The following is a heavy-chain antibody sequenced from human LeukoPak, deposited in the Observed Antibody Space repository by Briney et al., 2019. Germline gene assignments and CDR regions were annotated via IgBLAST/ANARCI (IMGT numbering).Heavy chain of an antibody. V-gene: IGHV1-69*05. D-gene: IGHD1-26*01. J-gene: IGHJ4*02. Sequence: SVKVSCKASGGTFSSYAINWVRQAPGQGLEWMGGIIPIFGTANYAQKFQGRVTISTGESTSTAYMELSSLRSEDTAVYYCARDVPISRYRRSSAFDYWGQGTLVTVSS. CDR1: GGTFSSYA. CDR3: ARDVPISRYRRSSAFDY. CDR2: IIPIFGTA.